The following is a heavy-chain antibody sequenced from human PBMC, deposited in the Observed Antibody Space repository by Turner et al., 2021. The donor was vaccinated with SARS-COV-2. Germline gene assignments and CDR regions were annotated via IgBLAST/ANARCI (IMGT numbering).Heavy chain of an antibody. J-gene: IGHJ5*02. V-gene: IGHV3-21*01. CDR1: GLTFSTYS. Sequence: EVQLVESGGGLVKPGGSLRLSCAASGLTFSTYSMNWVRQAPGKGLEWVSAIRSSSSYIYYADSGKGRFTISRDNAKNSLYLQMNSLRAEDTAVYYCARGTYYYDSSVYSGTNWFDPWGQGTLVTVSS. D-gene: IGHD3-22*01. CDR3: ARGTYYYDSSVYSGTNWFDP. CDR2: IRSSSSYI.